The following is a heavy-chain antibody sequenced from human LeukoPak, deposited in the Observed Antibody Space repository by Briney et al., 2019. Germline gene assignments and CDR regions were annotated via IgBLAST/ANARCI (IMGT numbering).Heavy chain of an antibody. Sequence: PSETLSLTCAVYGGSFSGYYWSWIRQPPGKGLEWIGEINHSGSTNYNPSLKSRVTISVDTSKNQFSLKLSSVTAADTAVYYCARTVVTPHLFDYWGQGTLVTVSS. V-gene: IGHV4-34*01. J-gene: IGHJ4*02. CDR2: INHSGST. CDR1: GGSFSGYY. D-gene: IGHD4-23*01. CDR3: ARTVVTPHLFDY.